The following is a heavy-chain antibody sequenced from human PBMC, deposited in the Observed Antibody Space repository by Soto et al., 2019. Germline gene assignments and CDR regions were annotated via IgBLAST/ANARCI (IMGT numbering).Heavy chain of an antibody. V-gene: IGHV1-69*12. J-gene: IGHJ4*02. CDR3: AIGRLGGVGATGFDY. CDR2: IIPIFGTA. Sequence: QVQLVQSGAEVTKPVSSVKVSCKASGGTFSSYAISWVRQAPGQGLEWMGGIIPIFGTANYAQKFQGRVTITADESTSTAYMALSSLRSEDTAVYYCAIGRLGGVGATGFDYWGQGTLVTVS. D-gene: IGHD1-26*01. CDR1: GGTFSSYA.